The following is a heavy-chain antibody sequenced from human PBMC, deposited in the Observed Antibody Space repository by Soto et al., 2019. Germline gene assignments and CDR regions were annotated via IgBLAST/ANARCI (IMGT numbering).Heavy chain of an antibody. J-gene: IGHJ4*02. Sequence: SETLSLTCAVYGGSFIGYYWSWSRQPPGKGLEWIGEINHSGSTNYNPSLKSRVTISVDTSKNQFSLKLSSVTAADTAVYYCARYSGYDPYYFDYWGQGTLVTVSS. CDR2: INHSGST. CDR1: GGSFIGYY. CDR3: ARYSGYDPYYFDY. D-gene: IGHD5-12*01. V-gene: IGHV4-34*01.